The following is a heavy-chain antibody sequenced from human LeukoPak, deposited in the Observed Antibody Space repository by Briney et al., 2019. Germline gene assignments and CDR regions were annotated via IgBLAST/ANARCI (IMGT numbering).Heavy chain of an antibody. Sequence: PGGSLRLSCAASVCTFGSYAMSWVRKAPSKGLEWVSITVAGYSETHYADSVRGRFTISRDDSSNTLSLEMNSLRADDTGTYYCVKDFCRGGNCPFTFFDSWGQGTVVTVSS. J-gene: IGHJ4*02. CDR2: TVAGYSET. D-gene: IGHD4-23*01. CDR3: VKDFCRGGNCPFTFFDS. CDR1: VCTFGSYA. V-gene: IGHV3-23*01.